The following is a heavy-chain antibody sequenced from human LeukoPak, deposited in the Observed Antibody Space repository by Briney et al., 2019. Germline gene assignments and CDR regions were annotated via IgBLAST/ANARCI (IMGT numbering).Heavy chain of an antibody. J-gene: IGHJ4*02. D-gene: IGHD3-22*01. CDR2: IYYSGST. V-gene: IGHV4-39*01. Sequence: PSETLSLTCTVSGGSISSSSYYWGWIRQPPGKGLEWIGSIYYSGSTYYNPSLQSRVSISVDTSKNQFSLELSSVTAADTAVYYCAGDHDSSAYFRAGDYWGQGILVTVSS. CDR3: AGDHDSSAYFRAGDY. CDR1: GGSISSSSYY.